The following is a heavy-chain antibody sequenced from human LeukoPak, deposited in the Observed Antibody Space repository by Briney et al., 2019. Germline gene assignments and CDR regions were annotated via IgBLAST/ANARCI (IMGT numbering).Heavy chain of an antibody. D-gene: IGHD1-26*01. J-gene: IGHJ3*01. V-gene: IGHV4-59*01. Sequence: PSETLSLTCTVSGDSLSSYYWSWIRQPPGKRLEWIGYIYYTGSTNYNPSLKSRVTMSVDTSKNQFSLKLNSVTPADTAVYYCATGGSATVWGQGTMVTVSS. CDR3: ATGGSATV. CDR1: GDSLSSYY. CDR2: IYYTGST.